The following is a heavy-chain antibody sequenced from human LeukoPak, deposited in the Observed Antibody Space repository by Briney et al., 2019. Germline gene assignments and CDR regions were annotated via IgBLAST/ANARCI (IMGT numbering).Heavy chain of an antibody. D-gene: IGHD2-2*01. CDR3: ARAAVVPAAMFDY. Sequence: GASVKVSCKASGYTFTNYYIHRVRQAPGQGLEWMGIINPSGGSASYAQKFQGRVTMTRDTSTSTVYMDLSSLRSEDTAVYYCARAAVVPAAMFDYWGQGTLVTVSS. J-gene: IGHJ4*02. CDR1: GYTFTNYY. V-gene: IGHV1-46*01. CDR2: INPSGGSA.